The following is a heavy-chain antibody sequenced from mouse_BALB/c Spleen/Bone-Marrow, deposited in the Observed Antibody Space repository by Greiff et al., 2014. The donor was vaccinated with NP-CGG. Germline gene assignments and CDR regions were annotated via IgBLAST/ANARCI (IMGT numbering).Heavy chain of an antibody. J-gene: IGHJ3*01. CDR3: ARNGYYGWITY. Sequence: DVQLQESGGGLVQPGGSLKLSCAASGFDFSRYWMTWVRQAPGKGLEWIGGINPDSRTINYKPSLKEKFIMSRDNAKNTLYLQMSKVRSEDTALYYCARNGYYGWITYWGQGTLVTVSA. D-gene: IGHD2-3*01. CDR1: GFDFSRYW. V-gene: IGHV4-1*02. CDR2: INPDSRTI.